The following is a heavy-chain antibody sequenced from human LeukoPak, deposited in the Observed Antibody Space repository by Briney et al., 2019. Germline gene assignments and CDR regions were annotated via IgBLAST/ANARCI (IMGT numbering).Heavy chain of an antibody. D-gene: IGHD5-12*01. J-gene: IGHJ4*02. Sequence: GGSLTLSCAASGFPFSSYAMSWLRQAPGKGLEWVSGVSGSGGSTYYADYVKGRFTISRDNSKNTLYPQLNSLRADDTAVLYYAKDLGMVATITGSWGRGTLVSVSS. CDR2: VSGSGGST. V-gene: IGHV3-23*01. CDR1: GFPFSSYA. CDR3: AKDLGMVATITGS.